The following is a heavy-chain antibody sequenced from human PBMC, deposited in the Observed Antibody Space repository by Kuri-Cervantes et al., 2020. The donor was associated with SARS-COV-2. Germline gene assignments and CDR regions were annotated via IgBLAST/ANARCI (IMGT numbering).Heavy chain of an antibody. Sequence: GGSLRLSCAASGFTFSRYAMSWVRRTPGKGLELVSAISGSGGSTYSADSVKGRFTISRDNAKTSLYLQMNSLRAEDTAVYYWARSTRKWLAPDFDYWGQGTLVTVSS. D-gene: IGHD2/OR15-2a*01. CDR1: GFTFSRYA. CDR2: ISGSGGST. CDR3: ARSTRKWLAPDFDY. J-gene: IGHJ4*02. V-gene: IGHV3-23*01.